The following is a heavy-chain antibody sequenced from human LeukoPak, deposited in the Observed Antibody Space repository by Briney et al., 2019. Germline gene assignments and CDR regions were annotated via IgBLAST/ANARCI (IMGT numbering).Heavy chain of an antibody. V-gene: IGHV1-69*13. CDR2: IIPIFGTA. CDR1: GGTFSSYA. CDR3: ARDCSSTSCRRMDY. D-gene: IGHD2-2*01. Sequence: SVKVSCKASGGTFSSYAISWVRQAPGQGLEWMGGIIPIFGTANYARKFQGRVTITADESTSTAYMELSSLRSEDTAVYYCARDCSSTSCRRMDYWGQGTLVTVSS. J-gene: IGHJ4*02.